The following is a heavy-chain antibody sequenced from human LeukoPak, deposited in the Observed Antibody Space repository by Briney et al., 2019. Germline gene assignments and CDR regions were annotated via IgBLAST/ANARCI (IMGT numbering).Heavy chain of an antibody. CDR1: GYSFTSYW. D-gene: IGHD5-18*01. V-gene: IGHV5-10-1*01. CDR3: VRDSGYSYGPYDNWFDP. J-gene: IGHJ5*02. Sequence: GESLKISCKGSGYSFTSYWISWVRQMPGKGLEWMGRIDPSDSYTNYSPSFQGHVTISADKSISTAYLQWSSLKASDTAMYYCVRDSGYSYGPYDNWFDPWGQGTLVTVSS. CDR2: IDPSDSYT.